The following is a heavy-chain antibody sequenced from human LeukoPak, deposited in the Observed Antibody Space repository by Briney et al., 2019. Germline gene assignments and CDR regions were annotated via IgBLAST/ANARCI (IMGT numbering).Heavy chain of an antibody. CDR2: IYTSGST. CDR3: ARGHDY. CDR1: SGSLSSSY. J-gene: IGHJ4*02. Sequence: SETLSLTCTLSSGSLSSSYWSWIRQPAGKGLEWIGRIYTSGSTNYNPSLKSRVTMSVDTSKNQFSLKLNSVTAADTAVYYCARGHDYWGQGTLVTVSS. V-gene: IGHV4-4*07.